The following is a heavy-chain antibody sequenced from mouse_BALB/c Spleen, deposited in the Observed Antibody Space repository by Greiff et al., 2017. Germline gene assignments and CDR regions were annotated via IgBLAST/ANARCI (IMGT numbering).Heavy chain of an antibody. V-gene: IGHV5-17*02. J-gene: IGHJ2*01. CDR3: ASGVFDY. CDR2: ISSGSSTI. D-gene: IGHD4-1*01. Sequence: EVKLVESGGGLVQPGGSRKLSCAASGFTFSSFGMHWVRQAPEKGLEWVAYISSGSSTIYYADTVKGRFTISRDNPKNTLFLQMTSLRSEDTAMYYCASGVFDYWGQGTTLTVSS. CDR1: GFTFSSFG.